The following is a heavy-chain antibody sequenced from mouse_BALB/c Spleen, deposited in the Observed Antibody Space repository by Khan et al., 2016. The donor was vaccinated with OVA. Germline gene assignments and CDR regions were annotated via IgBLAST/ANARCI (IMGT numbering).Heavy chain of an antibody. V-gene: IGHV1-20*02. D-gene: IGHD1-1*01. Sequence: VRLQQSGPELVKPGASVKISCKASGYSFTGYFMNWVMQSHGKSLEWIGRINPHIGETFYNQKFKDKATLTVDKSSSTAHMELRSLASEDSAVYYWARIYGSDFDYWGQGTTLTVSS. CDR3: ARIYGSDFDY. CDR1: GYSFTGYF. J-gene: IGHJ2*01. CDR2: INPHIGET.